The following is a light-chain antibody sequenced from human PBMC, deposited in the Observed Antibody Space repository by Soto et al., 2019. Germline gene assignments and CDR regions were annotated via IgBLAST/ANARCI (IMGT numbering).Light chain of an antibody. V-gene: IGKV3-11*01. CDR2: DAS. CDR1: QSIGLA. CDR3: QQYGGSPPFS. J-gene: IGKJ2*03. Sequence: EIVLTQSPATLSLSPGERATLSCRASQSIGLAIAWYQHKPGQAPRLLIFDASQRATGIPARFRGSGSGTDFTLTISRVEPEDFAVYYCQQYGGSPPFSFGPGTKVEIK.